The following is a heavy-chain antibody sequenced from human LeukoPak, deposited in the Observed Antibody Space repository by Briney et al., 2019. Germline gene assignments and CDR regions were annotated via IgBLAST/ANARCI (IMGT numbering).Heavy chain of an antibody. V-gene: IGHV4-59*01. D-gene: IGHD3-10*01. CDR3: AGDRGRATWFDP. Sequence: SKTLSLTCTVSGGSITSYYWHWIRQPPGKGLEWIGYIYYSGSTNYNPSLKSRVTISVDTSRKQFSLKLHSVSAADMAVYYCAGDRGRATWFDPWGQGTVVTVSS. J-gene: IGHJ5*02. CDR1: GGSITSYY. CDR2: IYYSGST.